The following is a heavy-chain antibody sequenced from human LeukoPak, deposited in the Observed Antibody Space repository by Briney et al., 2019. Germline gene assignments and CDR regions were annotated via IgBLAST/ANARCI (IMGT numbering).Heavy chain of an antibody. J-gene: IGHJ4*02. CDR3: AKSDYYDSSGYYY. CDR1: GFTFSSYS. D-gene: IGHD3-22*01. CDR2: ISSSSSYI. Sequence: MPGGSLRLSCAASGFTFSSYSMNWVRQAPGKGLEWVSSISSSSSYIYYADSVKGRFTISRDNAKNSLYLQMNSLRAEDTAVYYCAKSDYYDSSGYYYWGQGTLVTVSS. V-gene: IGHV3-21*01.